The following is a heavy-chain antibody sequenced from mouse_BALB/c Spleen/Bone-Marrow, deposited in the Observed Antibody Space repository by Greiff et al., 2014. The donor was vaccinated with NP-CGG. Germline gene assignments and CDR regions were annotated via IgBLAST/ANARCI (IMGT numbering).Heavy chain of an antibody. CDR2: IDPANGNT. V-gene: IGHV14-3*02. CDR3: ASYYYGSSSFAY. CDR1: GSNIKDTY. J-gene: IGHJ3*01. D-gene: IGHD1-1*01. Sequence: VQLQQPGAELVKPGASVKLSCTASGSNIKDTYMHWVKQRPEQGLEWIGRIDPANGNTKYDPKFQGKATITADTSSNTAYLQLSSLTSEDTAVYYCASYYYGSSSFAYWGQGTLVTVSA.